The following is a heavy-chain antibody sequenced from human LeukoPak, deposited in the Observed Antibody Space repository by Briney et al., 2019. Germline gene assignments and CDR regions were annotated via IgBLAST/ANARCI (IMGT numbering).Heavy chain of an antibody. Sequence: GGSLRLSCKAFGFNFSRSAMSWVRQAPGKGLEWVSAISVSGDKTYYADSVKGRFTISRDNSKNTLYLQMNSLRAEDTAVYDCAKTYGVSDYFDYWGQGTLVTVSS. J-gene: IGHJ4*02. D-gene: IGHD2-8*01. CDR1: GFNFSRSA. CDR3: AKTYGVSDYFDY. CDR2: ISVSGDKT. V-gene: IGHV3-23*01.